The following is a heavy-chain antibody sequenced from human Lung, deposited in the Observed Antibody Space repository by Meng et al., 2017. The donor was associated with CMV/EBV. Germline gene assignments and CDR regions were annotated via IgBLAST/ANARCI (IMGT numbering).Heavy chain of an antibody. V-gene: IGHV4-4*02. D-gene: IGHD1-26*01. CDR1: GVSISSNIR. CDR2: IDDSGST. Sequence: QGQLQESGPGLVKPSGTPSLTCGVSGVSISSNIRWTWVRQPPGKGLEWIGDIDDSGSTNYSPSLNSRISISLDKSKNHFSLKVNSVTAADTAVYYCARGKQDAWELLAYWGQGALVTVSS. CDR3: ARGKQDAWELLAY. J-gene: IGHJ4*02.